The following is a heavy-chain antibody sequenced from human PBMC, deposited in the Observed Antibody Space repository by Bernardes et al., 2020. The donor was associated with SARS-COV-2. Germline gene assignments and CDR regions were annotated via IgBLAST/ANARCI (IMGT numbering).Heavy chain of an antibody. J-gene: IGHJ4*02. CDR2: INVDGNSI. V-gene: IGHV3-74*01. Sequence: GGSLRLSCEASGFTFSSYWMHWVRHVPGKGLVWVARINVDGNSINYADSVKGRFTISRANAKNSLYLQMTSMRAEDTAEYYCARGSGNYYFDYWGQGTPVTVTS. D-gene: IGHD1-26*01. CDR1: GFTFSSYW. CDR3: ARGSGNYYFDY.